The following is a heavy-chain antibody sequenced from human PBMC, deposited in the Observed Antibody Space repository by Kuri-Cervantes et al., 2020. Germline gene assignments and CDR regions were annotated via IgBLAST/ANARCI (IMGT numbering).Heavy chain of an antibody. D-gene: IGHD3-22*01. Sequence: SVKVSCKASGGTFSSYAISWVRQAPGQGLEWMGGIIPIFGTANYAQKFQGRVTITTDESTSTACMELSSLRSEDTAVYYCARAPRTYYYDSSGDYYYYYMDVWGKGTTVTVSS. CDR2: IIPIFGTA. CDR1: GGTFSSYA. CDR3: ARAPRTYYYDSSGDYYYYYMDV. J-gene: IGHJ6*03. V-gene: IGHV1-69*05.